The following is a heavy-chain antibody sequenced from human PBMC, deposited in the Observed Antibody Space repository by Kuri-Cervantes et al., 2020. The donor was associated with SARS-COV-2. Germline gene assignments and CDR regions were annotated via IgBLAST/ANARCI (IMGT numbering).Heavy chain of an antibody. V-gene: IGHV3-7*03. CDR1: GFTFSNYW. CDR2: IKQDGSEK. CDR3: ARGALWIAAAGRSWYFDL. Sequence: GGSLRLSCAASGFTFSNYWMSWVRQAPGKGLEWVANIKQDGSEKYYVDSVKGRFTISRDNAKNSLYLQMNSLRAEDTALYHCARGALWIAAAGRSWYFDLWGRGTLVTVSS. J-gene: IGHJ2*01. D-gene: IGHD6-13*01.